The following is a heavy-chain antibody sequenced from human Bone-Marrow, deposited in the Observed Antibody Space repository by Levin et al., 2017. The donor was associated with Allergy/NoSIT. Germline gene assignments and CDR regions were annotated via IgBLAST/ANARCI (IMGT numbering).Heavy chain of an antibody. CDR1: GGSLRTADYY. CDR3: AREARKNSLNSCSGDTCADNYNYYGLDV. J-gene: IGHJ6*02. Sequence: SETLSLTCTVSGGSLRTADYYWSWIRQSPEKGLEWIGYVYYTGHTYHNPSLMSRVSISIDLSRNQLSLRLTSVTAADTAVYYCAREARKNSLNSCSGDTCADNYNYYGLDVWGQGITVTVSS. CDR2: VYYTGHT. D-gene: IGHD2-15*01. V-gene: IGHV4-30-4*01.